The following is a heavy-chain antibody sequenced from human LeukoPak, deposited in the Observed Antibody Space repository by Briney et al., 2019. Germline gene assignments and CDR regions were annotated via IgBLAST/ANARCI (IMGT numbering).Heavy chain of an antibody. CDR2: ISGSGGST. CDR1: GFTFSSYA. J-gene: IGHJ3*02. D-gene: IGHD3-10*01. Sequence: GSLRLSCAASGFTFSSYAMSWVRQAPGKGLEWVSAISGSGGSTYYADSVKGRFTISRDNSKNTLYLQMNSLRAEDTAVCYCANLLLWFGELLSTPDAFDIWGQGTMVTVSS. V-gene: IGHV3-23*01. CDR3: ANLLLWFGELLSTPDAFDI.